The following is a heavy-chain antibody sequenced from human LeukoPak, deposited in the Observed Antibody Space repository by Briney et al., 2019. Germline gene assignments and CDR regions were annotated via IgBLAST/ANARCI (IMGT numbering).Heavy chain of an antibody. CDR1: GGTFSTYA. V-gene: IGHV1-69*05. Sequence: GASVKVSCKASGGTFSTYAIVWVRQAPGQGLEWMGGIIPIFGSANYAQKFQGRVTITTDESTSTAYMELSSLRSEDTAVYYCAKEPIVSPIVVVVAATQSWGQGTLVTVSS. D-gene: IGHD2-15*01. CDR3: AKEPIVSPIVVVVAATQS. J-gene: IGHJ4*02. CDR2: IIPIFGSA.